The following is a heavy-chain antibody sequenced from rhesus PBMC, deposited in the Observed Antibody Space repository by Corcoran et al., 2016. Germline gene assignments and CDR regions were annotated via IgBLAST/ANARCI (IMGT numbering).Heavy chain of an antibody. D-gene: IGHD3-16*01. Sequence: QVQLQQWGEGLVKPSETLSLTCVVYGGSISGYYYWSWIRQPPGKGLEWIGYIYGNSASTNYNPSLKNRDTISKDTSKNQFSLKLSSVTAADTAVYYCARVKGGRLDYWGQGVLVTVSS. J-gene: IGHJ4*01. V-gene: IGHV4-73*01. CDR2: IYGNSAST. CDR3: ARVKGGRLDY. CDR1: GGSISGYYY.